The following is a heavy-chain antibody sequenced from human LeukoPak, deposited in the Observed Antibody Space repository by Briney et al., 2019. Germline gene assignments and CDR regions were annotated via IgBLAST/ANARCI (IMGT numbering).Heavy chain of an antibody. D-gene: IGHD3-16*02. CDR1: GGSISSGGYY. Sequence: SQTLSLTCTVSGGSISSGGYYWSWIRQHPGKGLEWIGFIYYSGSTYYNPSLKSRVTFSVDTSKNQFSLKLSSVNAADTAVYYCAGAVYDYIWGSYRFDYWGQGTLVTVSS. V-gene: IGHV4-31*03. CDR3: AGAVYDYIWGSYRFDY. J-gene: IGHJ4*02. CDR2: IYYSGST.